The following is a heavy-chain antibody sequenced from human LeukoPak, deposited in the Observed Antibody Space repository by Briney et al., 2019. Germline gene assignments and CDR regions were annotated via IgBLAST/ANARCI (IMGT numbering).Heavy chain of an antibody. D-gene: IGHD5-12*01. CDR1: GGSISSSNW. J-gene: IGHJ3*02. CDR3: ARDHEDIVATIWGEGLNI. Sequence: SETLSLTCAVSGGSISSSNWWSWVRQPPGKGLEWIGEIYHSGSTNYNPSLKSRVTISVDTSKNQFSLNLSSVTAADTAVYYCARDHEDIVATIWGEGLNIWGQGTVVTVSS. V-gene: IGHV4-4*02. CDR2: IYHSGST.